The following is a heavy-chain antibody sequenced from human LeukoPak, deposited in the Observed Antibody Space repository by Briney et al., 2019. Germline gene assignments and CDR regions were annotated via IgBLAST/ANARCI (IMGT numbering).Heavy chain of an antibody. CDR1: GFTVSSNY. CDR3: ARDSSSGWGYYFDY. D-gene: IGHD6-19*01. V-gene: IGHV3-53*01. J-gene: IGHJ4*02. CDR2: IYTGGST. Sequence: PGGSLRLSCAASGFTVSSNYMSWVRQAPGKGLEWVSIIYTGGSTYYADSVKGRFTISRDNSKNTLYLQMNSLRAEDTAVYYCARDSSSGWGYYFDYWGQGTLVTVSS.